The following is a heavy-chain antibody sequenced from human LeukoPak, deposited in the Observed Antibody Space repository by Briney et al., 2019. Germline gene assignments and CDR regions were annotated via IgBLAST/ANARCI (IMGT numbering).Heavy chain of an antibody. Sequence: ASVKVSCKASGYTFTSYDINWERQATGQGLEWMGWMNPNSGNTGYAQKFQGRVTMTRNTSISTAYMELSSLRSEDTAVYYCARDCSSTSCYYYYMDVWGKGTTVTVSS. CDR1: GYTFTSYD. CDR3: ARDCSSTSCYYYYMDV. D-gene: IGHD2-2*01. V-gene: IGHV1-8*01. CDR2: MNPNSGNT. J-gene: IGHJ6*03.